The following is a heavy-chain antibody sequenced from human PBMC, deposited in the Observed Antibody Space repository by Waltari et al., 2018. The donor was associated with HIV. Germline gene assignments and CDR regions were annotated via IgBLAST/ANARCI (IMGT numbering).Heavy chain of an antibody. CDR1: VASISRGLHY. D-gene: IGHD6-13*01. V-gene: IGHV4-39*01. J-gene: IGHJ4*02. CDR2: IYYSGST. Sequence: QLQLQESGPGLVKPSETLSLISPVSVASISRGLHYWARLRQPPGKGLEWIGSIYYSGSTYYNPSLKSRVTISVDTSKNQFSLKLSSVTAADTAVYYCARPYSSSWYYFDYWGQGTLVTVSS. CDR3: ARPYSSSWYYFDY.